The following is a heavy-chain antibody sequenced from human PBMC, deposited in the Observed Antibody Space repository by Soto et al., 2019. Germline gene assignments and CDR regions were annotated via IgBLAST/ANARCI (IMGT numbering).Heavy chain of an antibody. D-gene: IGHD3-3*01. Sequence: GGSLRLSCTASGFTFGDYAMSWVRQAPGKGLEWVGFIRSKAYGETTEYAASVKGRFTISRDDSKSIAYLQMNSLKTEDTAVYYCTRKVSGDFWSGYYYYYYGMDVWGQGTTVTVSS. J-gene: IGHJ6*02. V-gene: IGHV3-49*04. CDR3: TRKVSGDFWSGYYYYYYGMDV. CDR2: IRSKAYGETT. CDR1: GFTFGDYA.